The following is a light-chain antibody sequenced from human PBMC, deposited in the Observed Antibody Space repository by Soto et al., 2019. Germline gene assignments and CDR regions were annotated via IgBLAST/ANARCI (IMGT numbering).Light chain of an antibody. Sequence: QSALTQPASVSGSPGQSITISCTGTSSDVGRYNLVSWYQQHPGKAPKVMIYEGSKRPSGASSRFSGYKSGNTASLTISGLQAEDEADYYCCSYAGDVTWVFGGGTKLTVL. CDR1: SSDVGRYNL. J-gene: IGLJ3*02. CDR2: EGS. V-gene: IGLV2-23*01. CDR3: CSYAGDVTWV.